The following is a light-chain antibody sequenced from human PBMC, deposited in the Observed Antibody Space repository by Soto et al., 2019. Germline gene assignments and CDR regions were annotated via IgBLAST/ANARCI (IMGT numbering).Light chain of an antibody. J-gene: IGKJ1*01. V-gene: IGKV3-15*01. Sequence: IVMPQSPATLSVSPGERATLSCRASQSVSSDLAWYQQKPGQAPRLLIYGASTRATGIPARFSGSGSGTEFTLTISSLQSEEFAVYYCQHYNNWPRTFGQGTKVEIK. CDR1: QSVSSD. CDR2: GAS. CDR3: QHYNNWPRT.